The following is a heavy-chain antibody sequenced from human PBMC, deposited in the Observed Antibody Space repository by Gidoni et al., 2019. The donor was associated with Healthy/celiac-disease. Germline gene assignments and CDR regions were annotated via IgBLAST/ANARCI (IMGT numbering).Heavy chain of an antibody. CDR1: GFTFSSYA. D-gene: IGHD1-26*01. Sequence: QVQLVESGGGVVQPGRSLRLSCAASGFTFSSYAMHWVRQAPGKGLEWVAVISYDGSNKYYADSVKGRFTISRDNSKNTLYLQMNSLRAEDTAVYYCARDRVGATHFDYWGQGTLVTVSS. CDR3: ARDRVGATHFDY. CDR2: ISYDGSNK. V-gene: IGHV3-30*04. J-gene: IGHJ4*02.